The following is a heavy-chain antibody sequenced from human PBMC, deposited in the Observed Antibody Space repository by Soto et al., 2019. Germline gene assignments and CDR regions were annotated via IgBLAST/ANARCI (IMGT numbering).Heavy chain of an antibody. J-gene: IGHJ4*02. Sequence: QVQLQESGPGLVKPSGTLSLTCAVSGGSISSSNWWSWVRQPPGKGLEWIGEIYHSGSTNYNPSPKSRVTISVDKSKTQFPLKLSSVTAADTAVYSCARKNVRLRPRTYFDYWGQGTLVTVSS. D-gene: IGHD5-12*01. CDR1: GGSISSSNW. CDR3: ARKNVRLRPRTYFDY. CDR2: IYHSGST. V-gene: IGHV4-4*02.